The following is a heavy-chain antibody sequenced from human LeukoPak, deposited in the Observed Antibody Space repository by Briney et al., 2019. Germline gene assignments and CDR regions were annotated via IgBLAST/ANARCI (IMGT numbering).Heavy chain of an antibody. V-gene: IGHV4-59*01. CDR3: ARNLGYCSSTSCSARFDP. CDR2: IYYSGST. D-gene: IGHD2-2*01. Sequence: SGTLSLTCAVSGGSISNYYWSWIRQPPGKGLEWIGYIYYSGSTNYNPSLKSRVTISVDTSKNQFSLKLSSVSAADTAVYYCARNLGYCSSTSCSARFDPWGQGTLVTVSS. J-gene: IGHJ5*02. CDR1: GGSISNYY.